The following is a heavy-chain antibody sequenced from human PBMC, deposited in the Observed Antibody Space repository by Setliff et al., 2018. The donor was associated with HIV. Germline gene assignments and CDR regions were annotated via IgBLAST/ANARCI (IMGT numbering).Heavy chain of an antibody. CDR1: GFNFKTYG. D-gene: IGHD3-10*01. CDR3: AKDVDYYGTGSYYNYFDS. CDR2: IGSSNHGI. J-gene: IGHJ4*02. Sequence: PGGSLRLSCAASGFNFKTYGMTWVRQAPGKGLDWVAHIGSSNHGIHYTASVQGRFTVSRDNANNLLFLQMNNLRDEDTAVYYCAKDVDYYGTGSYYNYFDSWGQGTLVTVPS. V-gene: IGHV3-48*02.